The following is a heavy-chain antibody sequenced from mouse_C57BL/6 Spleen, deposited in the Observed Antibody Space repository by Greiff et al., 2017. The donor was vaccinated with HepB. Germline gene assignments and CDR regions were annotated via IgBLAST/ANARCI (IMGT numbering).Heavy chain of an antibody. D-gene: IGHD1-1*01. CDR3: ASYYYGSSPFDD. V-gene: IGHV1-26*01. CDR2: INPNNGGT. Sequence: EVQLQQSGPELVKPGASVKISCKASGYTFTDYYMNWVKQSHGKSLEWIGDINPNNGGTSYNQKFKGKATLTVDKSSSTAYMELRSLTSEDSAVYYCASYYYGSSPFDDWGQGTTLTVSS. CDR1: GYTFTDYY. J-gene: IGHJ2*01.